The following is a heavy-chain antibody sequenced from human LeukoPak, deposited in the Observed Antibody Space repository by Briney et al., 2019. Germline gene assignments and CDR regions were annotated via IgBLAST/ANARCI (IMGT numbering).Heavy chain of an antibody. J-gene: IGHJ5*02. Sequence: ESLQISFQGSGYSFTSYWIGWVRQMPGKGLEWMGIIYPGDSDTRYSPSSQGQVTISADKSISTAYLQWSSLKASDTAMYYCARQEQQLVNWFDPWGQGTLVTVSS. V-gene: IGHV5-51*01. CDR1: GYSFTSYW. D-gene: IGHD6-13*01. CDR3: ARQEQQLVNWFDP. CDR2: IYPGDSDT.